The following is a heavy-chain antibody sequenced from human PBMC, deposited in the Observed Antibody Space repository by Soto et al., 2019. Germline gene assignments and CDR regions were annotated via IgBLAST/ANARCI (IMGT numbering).Heavy chain of an antibody. CDR1: GYTFTSYG. V-gene: IGHV1-18*01. Sequence: ASVKVSCKASGYTFTSYGISWVRQAPGQGLEWMGWISAYNVNTNYAQKLQGRVTMTTDTSTSTAYMELRSLRSDDTAVYYCARAYKFWSGYSVRGNYYGMDVWGQGTTVTVSS. D-gene: IGHD3-3*01. CDR3: ARAYKFWSGYSVRGNYYGMDV. CDR2: ISAYNVNT. J-gene: IGHJ6*02.